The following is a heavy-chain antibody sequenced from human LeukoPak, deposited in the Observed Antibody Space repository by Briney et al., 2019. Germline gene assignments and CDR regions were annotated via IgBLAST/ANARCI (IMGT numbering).Heavy chain of an antibody. CDR1: GGSISGYY. D-gene: IGHD3-3*01. CDR3: AREVGFGVASYSFDS. J-gene: IGHJ4*02. CDR2: IYTSGST. Sequence: SETLSLTCTVSGGSISGYYWSWFRQPAGQGLEWIGRIYTSGSTDYNPSLKSRVTISVDTSKNQFSLNLSSVTAADTAVYYCAREVGFGVASYSFDSWGQGTLVTVSS. V-gene: IGHV4-4*07.